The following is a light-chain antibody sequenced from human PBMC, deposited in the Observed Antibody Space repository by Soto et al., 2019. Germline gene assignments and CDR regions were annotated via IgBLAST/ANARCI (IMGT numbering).Light chain of an antibody. CDR1: QSVYSDY. CDR2: GAS. CDR3: QQYGSSPLT. J-gene: IGKJ4*01. Sequence: EIVLTQSPGTLSLSPGERATLSCRASQSVYSDYLAWYQQKPGQAPRLLIYGASSRATGIPDRFSGSGSGTGFTLTIRRLEPEDFAVYYCQQYGSSPLTFGGGTKVDIK. V-gene: IGKV3-20*01.